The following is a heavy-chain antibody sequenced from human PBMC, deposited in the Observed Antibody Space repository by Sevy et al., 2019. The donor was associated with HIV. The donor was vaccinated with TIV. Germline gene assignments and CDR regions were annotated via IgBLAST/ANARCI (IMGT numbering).Heavy chain of an antibody. CDR2: ISAYNGNT. CDR3: ARGYSTYYDSSLDAFDI. CDR1: GYTFTSYG. Sequence: ASVKVSCKASGYTFTSYGISWVRQAPGQGLEWMGWISAYNGNTNYAQKLQGRVTMTTDTSTSTAYRELRSLRSDDTAVYYCARGYSTYYDSSLDAFDIWGQGTMVTVSS. V-gene: IGHV1-18*01. D-gene: IGHD3-22*01. J-gene: IGHJ3*02.